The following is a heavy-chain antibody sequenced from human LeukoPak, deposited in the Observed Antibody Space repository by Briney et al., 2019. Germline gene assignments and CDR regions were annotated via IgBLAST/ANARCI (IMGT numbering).Heavy chain of an antibody. CDR1: GFTFSDYG. V-gene: IGHV3-33*01. CDR2: IWYDGTDK. CDR3: ARALYSGRWYGMDV. Sequence: GRSLRLSCAASGFTFSDYGMHWVRQAPGKGLEWVAAIWYDGTDKYYADSVKGRFTISRDNSKNTLYLEMNTLRAEDTAVYYCARALYSGRWYGMDVWGQGTTVTVSS. J-gene: IGHJ6*02. D-gene: IGHD6-13*01.